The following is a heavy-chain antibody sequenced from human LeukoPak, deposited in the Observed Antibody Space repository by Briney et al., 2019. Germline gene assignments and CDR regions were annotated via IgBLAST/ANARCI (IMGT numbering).Heavy chain of an antibody. D-gene: IGHD6-13*01. V-gene: IGHV3-66*01. Sequence: PGEPLRLSCAASGFTVSTNYMSWVRLAPGKGLEWVSLLHSDGNKYYAESVKGRFTISTDNSKNTLYLQMNSLRVEDTAVYYCAGRRKEAAAYDHWGQGTLVTVSS. J-gene: IGHJ4*02. CDR1: GFTVSTNY. CDR2: LHSDGNK. CDR3: AGRRKEAAAYDH.